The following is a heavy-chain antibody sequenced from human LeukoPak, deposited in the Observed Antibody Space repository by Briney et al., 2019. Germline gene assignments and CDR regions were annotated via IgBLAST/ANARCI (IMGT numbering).Heavy chain of an antibody. V-gene: IGHV4-34*01. Sequence: SETLSLTCAVCGGSFSGYYWSWIRQPPGKGLEWIGEINHSGSTNYNPSLKSRVTISVDTSKNQFSLKLSSVTAADTAVYYCARGAYNYDILTGSSKVFDYWGQGTLVTVSS. CDR1: GGSFSGYY. CDR3: ARGAYNYDILTGSSKVFDY. J-gene: IGHJ4*02. D-gene: IGHD3-9*01. CDR2: INHSGST.